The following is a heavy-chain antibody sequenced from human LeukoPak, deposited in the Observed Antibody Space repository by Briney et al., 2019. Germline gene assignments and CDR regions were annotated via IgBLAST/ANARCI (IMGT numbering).Heavy chain of an antibody. CDR1: GYTFTSYD. J-gene: IGHJ5*02. CDR3: ARGPPYYDGSESYYNSRKSWFDP. D-gene: IGHD3-10*01. Sequence: GASMKVSCKVSGYTFTSYDINWVRQAAGQGLEWMGWMNPNSGNTGYAQKFQGRVTMTRNTSINTAYMELTSLRSEDTAVYYCARGPPYYDGSESYYNSRKSWFDPWGQGTLVTVSS. CDR2: MNPNSGNT. V-gene: IGHV1-8*01.